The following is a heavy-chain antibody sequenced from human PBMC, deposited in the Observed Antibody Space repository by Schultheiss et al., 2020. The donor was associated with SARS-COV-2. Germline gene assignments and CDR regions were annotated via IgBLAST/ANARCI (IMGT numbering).Heavy chain of an antibody. D-gene: IGHD4-17*01. V-gene: IGHV3-23*01. J-gene: IGHJ3*02. CDR2: ISGRDFST. CDR3: TRPYGDYARDAFDI. CDR1: GFTFSNYA. Sequence: GGSLRLSCAASGFTFSNYAMSWVRQTPGKGLEWVSGISGRDFSTDYTDSVKGRFTISRDDSKNTAYLQMNSLKTEDTAVYYCTRPYGDYARDAFDIWGQGTMVTVSS.